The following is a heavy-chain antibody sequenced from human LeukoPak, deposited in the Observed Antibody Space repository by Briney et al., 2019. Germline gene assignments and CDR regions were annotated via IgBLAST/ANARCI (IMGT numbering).Heavy chain of an antibody. CDR3: ARGRLGDSFDY. CDR1: GGSITSGSYY. D-gene: IGHD7-27*01. V-gene: IGHV4-61*02. CDR2: IYISDST. J-gene: IGHJ4*02. Sequence: SETLSLTCIVSGGSITSGSYYWNWIRQPAGKGLEWIGRIYISDSTNYNPSLKSRVTISVDTSKNQFSLNLSSVTAADTAVYYCARGRLGDSFDYWGQGILVTVSS.